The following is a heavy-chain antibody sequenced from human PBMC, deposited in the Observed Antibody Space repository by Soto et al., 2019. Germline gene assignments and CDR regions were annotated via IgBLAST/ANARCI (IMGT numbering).Heavy chain of an antibody. J-gene: IGHJ4*02. CDR3: ARWYYDSSGYYVYYFDD. D-gene: IGHD3-22*01. V-gene: IGHV1-3*01. CDR1: GYTFTSYA. Sequence: GASVKVSCKASGYTFTSYAMHWVRQAPGQRLEWMGWINAGNGNTKYSQKFQGRVTITRDTSASTAYMELSSLRSEDTAVYYCARWYYDSSGYYVYYFDDWGQGTLLTVSA. CDR2: INAGNGNT.